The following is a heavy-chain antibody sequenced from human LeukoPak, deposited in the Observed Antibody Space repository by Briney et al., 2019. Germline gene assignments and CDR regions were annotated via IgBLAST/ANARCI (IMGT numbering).Heavy chain of an antibody. CDR2: MSPNSGDT. D-gene: IGHD7-27*01. Sequence: ASVKVSCKASGYTFTSYDFNWVRQATGQRPEWMGWMSPNSGDTGYAQKFQDRVTMSRNTSISTAYMELSSLRSDDTAVYYCARGPPNWGYDYWGPGALVTVSS. V-gene: IGHV1-8*01. CDR1: GYTFTSYD. J-gene: IGHJ4*02. CDR3: ARGPPNWGYDY.